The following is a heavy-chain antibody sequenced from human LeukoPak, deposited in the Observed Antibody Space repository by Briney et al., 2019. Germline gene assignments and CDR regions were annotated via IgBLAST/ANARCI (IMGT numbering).Heavy chain of an antibody. CDR3: AGGYRDYDYLDY. V-gene: IGHV3-66*01. CDR1: GFTVSDNY. Sequence: GGSLRLSCAVPGFTVSDNYINWVRQAPGKGLEWVSVIYIGGTTYYTDSVKGRFIISRDNSKNTVYLQMNSLRAEDTAVYYCAGGYRDYDYLDYWGQGTLVTVSS. D-gene: IGHD5-12*01. J-gene: IGHJ4*02. CDR2: IYIGGTT.